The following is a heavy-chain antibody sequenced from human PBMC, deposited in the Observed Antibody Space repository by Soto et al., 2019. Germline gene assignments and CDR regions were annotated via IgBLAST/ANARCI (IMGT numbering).Heavy chain of an antibody. CDR2: ISSSGNT. CDR1: DGSISNFY. D-gene: IGHD3-22*01. Sequence: SETLSLTCTVSDGSISNFYWSWIRQPPGKGLEWIGYISSSGNTNYNPSLKSRVSISVDTSKNQFSLNLTSVTAADTAVYYCARAPMVLTRSYFDSWGQGTPVTSPQ. CDR3: ARAPMVLTRSYFDS. V-gene: IGHV4-59*01. J-gene: IGHJ4*02.